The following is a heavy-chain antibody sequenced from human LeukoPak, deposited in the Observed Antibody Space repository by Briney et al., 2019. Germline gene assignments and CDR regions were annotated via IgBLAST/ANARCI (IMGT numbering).Heavy chain of an antibody. D-gene: IGHD3-22*01. CDR2: IHSIET. CDR1: GGSISSYF. CDR3: ARGLRDEERYYEYYYMDV. Sequence: SETLSLTCTISGGSISSYFGTWIRQASGKGLEWIGYIHSIETKYNPSLQSRVSMSIDTSKNQFSLNLRSVTAADTAVYYCARGLRDEERYYEYYYMDVWGKGTTVTVSS. V-gene: IGHV4-4*09. J-gene: IGHJ6*03.